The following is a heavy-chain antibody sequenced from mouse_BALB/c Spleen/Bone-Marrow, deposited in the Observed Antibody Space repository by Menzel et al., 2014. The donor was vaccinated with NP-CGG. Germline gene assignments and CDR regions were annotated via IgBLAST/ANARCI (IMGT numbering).Heavy chain of an antibody. CDR1: GYAFSLYW. CDR2: IYPGDDDT. J-gene: IGHJ2*01. CDR3: ARGGISIDD. Sequence: VQLQQSGAELVRPGSSVKISCKTSGYAFSLYWVNWVKQRPGQGLEWIGQIYPGDDDTDYNGKFKGKATLTADRSSSTADMQLGSLTSEDSAVYFCARGGISIDDWGHGTTLTVSS. V-gene: IGHV1-80*01.